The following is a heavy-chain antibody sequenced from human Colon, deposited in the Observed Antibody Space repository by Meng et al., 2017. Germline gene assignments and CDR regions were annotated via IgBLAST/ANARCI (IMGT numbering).Heavy chain of an antibody. D-gene: IGHD2-2*01. J-gene: IGHJ4*02. CDR2: INAGNGNT. CDR1: GYSFTTYA. CDR3: ARTGCSSSSCYDY. V-gene: IGHV1-3*01. Sequence: QVRLWKSGAEGKKPGASVKVSCKASGYSFTTYAMHWVRQAPGQRLEWMGWINAGNGNTKYSEKFQSRVTITRDTAASTAYMELSSLRSEDTAVYYCARTGCSSSSCYDYWGQGTLVTVSS.